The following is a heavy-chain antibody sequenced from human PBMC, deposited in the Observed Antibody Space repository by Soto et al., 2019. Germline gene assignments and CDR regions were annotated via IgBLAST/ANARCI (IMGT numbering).Heavy chain of an antibody. V-gene: IGHV1-46*01. D-gene: IGHD6-6*01. Sequence: ASVKVSCKASGYTFTSYYMHWVRQAPGQGLEWMGIINPSGGSTSYAQKFQGRVTMTRDTSTSTVYMELSSLRSEDTAVYCCARDKSRYSSSRYYFDYWGQGTLVTVSS. CDR3: ARDKSRYSSSRYYFDY. CDR1: GYTFTSYY. J-gene: IGHJ4*02. CDR2: INPSGGST.